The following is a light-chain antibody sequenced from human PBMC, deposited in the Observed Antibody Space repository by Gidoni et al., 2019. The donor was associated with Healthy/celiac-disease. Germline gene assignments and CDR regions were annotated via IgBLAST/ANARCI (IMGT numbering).Light chain of an antibody. CDR3: QQSYSTPQIT. Sequence: DIQMTQSPSSLSASVGDRVTITCRASQSISSDLNWYQQKPGKAPKLLIYAASSFQSGVPSRFSGSGSVTDFTLTISSLQPEDFATYYCQQSYSTPQITFXGXTKVEIK. CDR2: AAS. J-gene: IGKJ4*01. CDR1: QSISSD. V-gene: IGKV1-39*01.